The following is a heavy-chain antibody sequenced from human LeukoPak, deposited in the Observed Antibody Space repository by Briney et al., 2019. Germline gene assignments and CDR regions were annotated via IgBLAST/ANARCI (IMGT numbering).Heavy chain of an antibody. V-gene: IGHV4-31*03. Sequence: PSETLSLTCSVSGGSISSDAYWWSWIRQYPGEGLEWIGYIYYSGSIYYNPSLRSRVTMSVDTSQNQYSLKLNSVTAADTAVYYRARAIVTPSGYVWYFDLWGRGTLVTVSS. D-gene: IGHD3-3*01. CDR1: GGSISSDAYW. CDR3: ARAIVTPSGYVWYFDL. J-gene: IGHJ2*01. CDR2: IYYSGSI.